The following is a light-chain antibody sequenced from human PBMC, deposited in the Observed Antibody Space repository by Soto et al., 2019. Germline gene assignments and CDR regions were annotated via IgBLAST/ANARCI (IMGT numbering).Light chain of an antibody. V-gene: IGKV3-15*01. CDR1: QSVSSN. CDR2: GAS. CDR3: QQYNNWPPWT. J-gene: IGKJ1*01. Sequence: EIVMTQSPATLSLSPGERATLSCRASQSVSSNLAWYQQKPGQAPRLLIYGASTRATGIPARFSGSGSGTEFTPTISSLQSEDVAVYYCQQYNNWPPWTFGQGTKVEIK.